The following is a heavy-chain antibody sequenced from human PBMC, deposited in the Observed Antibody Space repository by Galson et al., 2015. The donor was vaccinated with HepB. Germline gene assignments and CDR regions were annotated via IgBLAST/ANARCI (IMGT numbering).Heavy chain of an antibody. CDR3: ARDKRGQPLV. J-gene: IGHJ4*02. CDR2: ISSISTYT. CDR1: GFTFSDFY. Sequence: SLRLSCAASGFTFSDFYMSWIRQAPGKGLEWISYISSISTYTNYADSVKGRFTISRDNAKNSLFLQMTGLRADDTAVYYCARDKRGQPLVWGQGTLVTVSS. D-gene: IGHD6-13*01. V-gene: IGHV3-11*06.